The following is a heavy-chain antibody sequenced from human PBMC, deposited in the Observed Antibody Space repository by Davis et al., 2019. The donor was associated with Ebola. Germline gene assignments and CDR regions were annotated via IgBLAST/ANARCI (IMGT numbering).Heavy chain of an antibody. CDR3: ARDMITGAAAGIGY. V-gene: IGHV1-18*04. CDR2: ISAYNGNT. CDR1: GYTFTSYY. D-gene: IGHD6-13*01. J-gene: IGHJ4*02. Sequence: AASVKVSCKASGYTFTSYYMHWVRQAPGQGFEWMGWISAYNGNTNYAQKLQGRVTMTTDTSTSTAYMELSSLRSEDTAVYYCARDMITGAAAGIGYWGQGTLVTVSS.